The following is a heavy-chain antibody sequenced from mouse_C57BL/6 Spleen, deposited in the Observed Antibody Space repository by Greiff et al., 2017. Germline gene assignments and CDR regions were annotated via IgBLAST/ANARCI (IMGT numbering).Heavy chain of an antibody. Sequence: EVQLQQSGTVLARPGASVKMSCKTSGYTFTSYWMHWVKQRPGQGLEWIGAIYPGNSDTSYNQKFKGKAKLTAVTSASTAYMELSSLTNEDSAVYYCTTTYGSSYGLFAYWGQGTLVTVSA. V-gene: IGHV1-5*01. CDR3: TTTYGSSYGLFAY. CDR2: IYPGNSDT. J-gene: IGHJ3*01. D-gene: IGHD1-1*01. CDR1: GYTFTSYW.